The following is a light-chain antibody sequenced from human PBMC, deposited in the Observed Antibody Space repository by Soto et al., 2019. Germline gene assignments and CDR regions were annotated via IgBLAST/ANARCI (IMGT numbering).Light chain of an antibody. CDR2: EAS. CDR1: SSVGGSHSL. Sequence: QSALTQPASVSGSPTTSITISCTRTSSVGGSHSLGAWNIQLPGKAPQLIIFEASKRPSGVSNRFSGSKSVSTASLTISVLQAEDEADYYCCSNAAGSTYVFGSGTKVNV. V-gene: IGLV2-23*01. J-gene: IGLJ1*01. CDR3: CSNAAGSTYV.